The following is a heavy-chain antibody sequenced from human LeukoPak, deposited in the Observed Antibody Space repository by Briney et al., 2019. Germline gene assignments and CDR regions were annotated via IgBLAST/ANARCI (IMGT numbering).Heavy chain of an antibody. J-gene: IGHJ5*02. CDR1: GGSISSSSYY. Sequence: SETLSLTCTVSGGSISSSSYYWGWIRQPPGKGLEWIGSIYYSGSTYYNPSLKSRVTISVDTSKNQFSLKLSSVTAADTAVYYCARQSVGIAAKPDWFDPWGQGTLVTVSP. V-gene: IGHV4-39*01. D-gene: IGHD6-13*01. CDR2: IYYSGST. CDR3: ARQSVGIAAKPDWFDP.